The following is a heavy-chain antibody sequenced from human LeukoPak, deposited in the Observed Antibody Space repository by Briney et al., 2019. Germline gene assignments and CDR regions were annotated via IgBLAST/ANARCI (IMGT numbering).Heavy chain of an antibody. CDR1: GFTFSSYW. J-gene: IGHJ4*02. CDR2: INSDGSST. V-gene: IGHV3-74*01. D-gene: IGHD5-18*01. CDR3: ATGGYSYGIDY. Sequence: EGSLRLSCAASGFTFSSYWMHWVRQAPGKGLVWVSRINSDGSSTSYADSVKGRFTISRDNAKNTLYLQMNSLRAEDTAVYYCATGGYSYGIDYWGQGTLVTVSS.